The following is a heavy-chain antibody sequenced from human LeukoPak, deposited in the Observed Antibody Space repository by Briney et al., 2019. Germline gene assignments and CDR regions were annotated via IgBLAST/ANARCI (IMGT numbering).Heavy chain of an antibody. J-gene: IGHJ3*02. CDR2: IKYDGSEK. CDR3: ARDPKELPGAFDI. V-gene: IGHV3-7*01. CDR1: GFTFSTYS. D-gene: IGHD1-26*01. Sequence: GGSLRLSCAASGFTFSTYSMNWVRQAPGKGLEWVANIKYDGSEKNYVDSVKGRFTISRDNAKNSLYLQMNSLRADDTAVYYCARDPKELPGAFDIWGQGTMVTVSS.